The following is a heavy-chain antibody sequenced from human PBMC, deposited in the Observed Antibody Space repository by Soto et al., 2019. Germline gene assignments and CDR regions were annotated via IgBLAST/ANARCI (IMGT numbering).Heavy chain of an antibody. CDR3: ARGPWEAVVGATTSLFDY. V-gene: IGHV4-59*08. Sequence: PSETLSLTCTVSGGSISSYYWSWIRQPPGKGLEWIGYIYYSGSTNYNPSLKSRVTISVDTSKNQFSLKLSSVTAADTAVYYCARGPWEAVVGATTSLFDYWGQGTLVT. CDR2: IYYSGST. D-gene: IGHD1-26*01. J-gene: IGHJ4*02. CDR1: GGSISSYY.